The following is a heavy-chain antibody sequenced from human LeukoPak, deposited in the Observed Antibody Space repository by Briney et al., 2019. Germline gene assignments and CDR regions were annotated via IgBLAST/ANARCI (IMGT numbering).Heavy chain of an antibody. Sequence: PGGSLRLSCAASGFTFSGYNMNWVRQAPGKGLEWVAYISIRSDIIYYADSVQGRFTISSDNAKNSLSLQMNSLRDEDTAVYYCARDYRYLDSSGYYYYHYHYGMDVWGQGTTVTVSS. V-gene: IGHV3-48*02. CDR3: ARDYRYLDSSGYYYYHYHYGMDV. CDR1: GFTFSGYN. CDR2: ISIRSDII. J-gene: IGHJ6*02. D-gene: IGHD3-22*01.